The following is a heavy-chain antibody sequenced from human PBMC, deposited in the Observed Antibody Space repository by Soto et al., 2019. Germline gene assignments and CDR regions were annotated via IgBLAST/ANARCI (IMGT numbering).Heavy chain of an antibody. CDR1: GGSISSGGYY. CDR2: LYYSGST. Sequence: QVQLQESGPGLVKPSQTLSLTCTVSGGSISSGGYYWSWIRQHPGEGLEWIGYLYYSGSTYYNPSLKSRGTLSEEVSKHQFGLTLRFVTAADTAVDYRASDREDGDGAYDYGRDVCGRGSTVTVSS. V-gene: IGHV4-31*03. D-gene: IGHD1-26*01. CDR3: ASDREDGDGAYDYGRDV. J-gene: IGHJ6*04.